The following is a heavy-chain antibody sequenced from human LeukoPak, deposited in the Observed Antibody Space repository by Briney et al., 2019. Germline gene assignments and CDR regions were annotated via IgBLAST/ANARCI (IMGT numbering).Heavy chain of an antibody. CDR1: GFTFSSYA. Sequence: PGGSLRLSCAASGFTFSSYAMHWVRQAPGKGLEWVAVISYDGSNKYFADSVKGRFTISRDNSKNTLYLQMNSLRAEDTAVYYCARAEAAAGIQNDYWGQGTLVTVSS. J-gene: IGHJ4*02. D-gene: IGHD6-13*01. V-gene: IGHV3-30-3*01. CDR2: ISYDGSNK. CDR3: ARAEAAAGIQNDY.